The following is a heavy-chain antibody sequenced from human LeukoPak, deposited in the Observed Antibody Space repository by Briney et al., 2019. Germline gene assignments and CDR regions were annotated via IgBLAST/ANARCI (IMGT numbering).Heavy chain of an antibody. CDR3: ATAYYDSSGYYYFDY. CDR1: GGTFSSYA. J-gene: IGHJ4*02. Sequence: ASVKVSCKASGGTFSSYAISWVRQAPGQGLEWMGGFDPEDGETIYAQKFQGRVTMTEDTSTDTAYMELSSLRSEDTAVYYCATAYYDSSGYYYFDYWGQGTLVTVSS. V-gene: IGHV1-24*01. CDR2: FDPEDGET. D-gene: IGHD3-22*01.